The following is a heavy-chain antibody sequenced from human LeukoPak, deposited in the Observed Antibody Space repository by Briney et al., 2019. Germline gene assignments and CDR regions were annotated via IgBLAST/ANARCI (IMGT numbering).Heavy chain of an antibody. Sequence: PGGSLRLSCAASGFTFSDFYMTWIRQAPGKGLEWVSYSSNGGSTIYYADSVKGRFTISRDNAKNSLYLQMNSLRAEDTAVYYCARDMSGSYGTFDYWGQGTLVTVSS. CDR3: ARDMSGSYGTFDY. V-gene: IGHV3-11*01. J-gene: IGHJ4*02. CDR1: GFTFSDFY. CDR2: SSNGGSTI. D-gene: IGHD1-26*01.